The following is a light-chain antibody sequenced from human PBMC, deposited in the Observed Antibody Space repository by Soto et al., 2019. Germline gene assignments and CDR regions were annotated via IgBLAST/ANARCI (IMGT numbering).Light chain of an antibody. CDR1: SGYSNYA. CDR2: LNSDGSH. J-gene: IGLJ1*01. Sequence: QLVLTQSPSASASLGASVKLTCTLSSGYSNYAIAWHQQQPEKGPRYLMKLNSDGSHKKGDGIPYRFSGSSSGAARYLTISSLQCEDEAYYYCQTWGTGIRVFGTGTKLTVL. V-gene: IGLV4-69*01. CDR3: QTWGTGIRV.